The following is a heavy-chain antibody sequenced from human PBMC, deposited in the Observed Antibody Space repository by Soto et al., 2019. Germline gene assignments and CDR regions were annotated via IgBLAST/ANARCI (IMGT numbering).Heavy chain of an antibody. D-gene: IGHD2-2*01. CDR2: IIPIFGTA. CDR3: AREACISTSCYHWFDP. J-gene: IGHJ5*02. V-gene: IGHV1-69*12. Sequence: QVQLVQSGAEVKKPGSSVKVSRKASGGTFSSYAISWVRQAPGQGLEWMGGIIPIFGTANYAQKFQGRVTITADESTSTAYMELSSLRSEDTAVYYCAREACISTSCYHWFDPWGQGTLVTVSS. CDR1: GGTFSSYA.